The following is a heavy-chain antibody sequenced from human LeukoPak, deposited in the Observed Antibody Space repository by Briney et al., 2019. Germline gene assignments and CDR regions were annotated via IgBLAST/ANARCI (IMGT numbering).Heavy chain of an antibody. CDR1: GFTFTSHN. D-gene: IGHD2-2*01. J-gene: IGHJ4*02. CDR3: ARAGVSSTSPIDY. CDR2: ISSRSSCI. Sequence: GGSLRLSCAASGFTFTSHNMNWVRQAPGKGLEWVSSISSRSSCIFYADSVKGRFNISRDNAKNSLYLQMNSLRAEDTAVYYCARAGVSSTSPIDYWGRGTLVTVSS. V-gene: IGHV3-21*01.